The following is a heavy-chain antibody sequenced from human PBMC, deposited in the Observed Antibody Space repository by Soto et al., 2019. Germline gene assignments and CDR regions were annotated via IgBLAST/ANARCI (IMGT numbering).Heavy chain of an antibody. D-gene: IGHD3-16*01. Sequence: QLQLQESGPGLVKPSETLSLPCTVSGGSISSSSYYWGWIRQPPGKGLEWIGSIYYSGSTYYNPSLNSRVPISVDTSKNQFSLKLSSVTAADTAVYYCARENYDYIWGSYYGNGPDYWGQGTPVTVSS. J-gene: IGHJ4*02. CDR2: IYYSGST. CDR1: GGSISSSSYY. V-gene: IGHV4-39*02. CDR3: ARENYDYIWGSYYGNGPDY.